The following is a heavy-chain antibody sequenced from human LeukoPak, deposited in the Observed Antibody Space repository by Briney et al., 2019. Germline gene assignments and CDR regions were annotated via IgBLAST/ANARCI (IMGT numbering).Heavy chain of an antibody. D-gene: IGHD2-21*02. Sequence: SETLSLTCTVSGGSISSSSYYWGWIRQPPGKGLEWIGSIYLSGSTSINPALKSRVTTSVDTSNNQFSLKLSSVSAADTAVYYCARCTTSSDCQCAFDYWGQGTLVTVSS. J-gene: IGHJ4*02. CDR3: ARCTTSSDCQCAFDY. V-gene: IGHV4-39*01. CDR1: GGSISSSSYY. CDR2: IYLSGST.